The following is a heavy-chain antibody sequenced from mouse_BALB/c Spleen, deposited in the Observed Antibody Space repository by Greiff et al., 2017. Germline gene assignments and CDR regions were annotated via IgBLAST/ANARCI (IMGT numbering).Heavy chain of an antibody. CDR2: INSNGGST. Sequence: EVQLVESGGGLVKLGGSLKLSCAASGFTFSSYYMSWVRQTPEKRLELVAAINSNGGSTYYPDTVKGRFTISRDNAKNTLYLQMSSLKSEDTALYYCARQDVITTAFAYWGQGTLVTVSA. V-gene: IGHV5-6-2*01. CDR1: GFTFSSYY. D-gene: IGHD1-2*01. CDR3: ARQDVITTAFAY. J-gene: IGHJ3*01.